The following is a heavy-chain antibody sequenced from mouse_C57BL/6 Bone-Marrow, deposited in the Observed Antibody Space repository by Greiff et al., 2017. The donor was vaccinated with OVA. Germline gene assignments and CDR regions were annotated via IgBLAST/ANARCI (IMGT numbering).Heavy chain of an antibody. J-gene: IGHJ1*03. D-gene: IGHD2-1*01. Sequence: VKLQESGAELARPGASVKLSCKASGYTFTSYGISWVKQRTGQGLEWIGEIHPRSGNTYYNEKFKGKATLTADNSSSTAYMERRSLTSEDSAVYFCAREPYGNSVWYFDVWGTGTTVTVSS. CDR3: AREPYGNSVWYFDV. CDR2: IHPRSGNT. V-gene: IGHV1-81*01. CDR1: GYTFTSYG.